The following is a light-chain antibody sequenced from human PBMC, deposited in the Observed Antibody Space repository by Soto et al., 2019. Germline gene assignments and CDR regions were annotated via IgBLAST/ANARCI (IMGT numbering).Light chain of an antibody. CDR3: MQALQTPYT. CDR2: LGS. CDR1: QRLLHSNGNNF. Sequence: EIVMTQSPPSLTVTPGEPASISCRSSQRLLHSNGNNFLDWYLQKPGQSPQLLIYLGSNRASGVPDRVSGSGAGTDFTLKISSVEAEDVVVYYCMQALQTPYTFGQGTKLEIK. V-gene: IGKV2-28*01. J-gene: IGKJ2*01.